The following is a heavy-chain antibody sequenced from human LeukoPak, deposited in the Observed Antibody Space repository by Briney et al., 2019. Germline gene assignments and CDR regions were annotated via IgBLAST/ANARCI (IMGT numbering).Heavy chain of an antibody. D-gene: IGHD3-10*01. CDR3: ARDMRVGWFGESYDAFDI. CDR2: ISAYNGNT. V-gene: IGHV1-18*01. Sequence: ASVKVSCKASGYTFTSYGISWVRQAPGQGLEWMGWISAYNGNTNYAQKLQGRVTMTTDTTTSTAYMELRSLRSDDTAVYYCARDMRVGWFGESYDAFDIWGQGTMVTVSS. J-gene: IGHJ3*02. CDR1: GYTFTSYG.